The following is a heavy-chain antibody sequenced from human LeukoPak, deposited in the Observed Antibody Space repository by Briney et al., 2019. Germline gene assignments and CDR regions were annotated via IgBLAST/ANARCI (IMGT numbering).Heavy chain of an antibody. Sequence: GGSLRLSCAASGFTFSSYWMNWVRQAPGKGLEWVSGISWNSGSIGYADSVKGRFTISRDNAKNSLYLQMNSLRAEDTALYYCAKDILDDSSLEIDYWGQGTLVTVSS. CDR1: GFTFSSYW. V-gene: IGHV3-9*01. D-gene: IGHD3-22*01. J-gene: IGHJ4*02. CDR2: ISWNSGSI. CDR3: AKDILDDSSLEIDY.